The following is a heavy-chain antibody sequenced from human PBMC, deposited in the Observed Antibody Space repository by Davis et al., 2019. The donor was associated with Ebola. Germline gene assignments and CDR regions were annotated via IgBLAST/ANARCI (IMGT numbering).Heavy chain of an antibody. CDR1: GGSFSGYY. CDR3: TGPHQLLSGFDP. D-gene: IGHD2-2*01. V-gene: IGHV4-34*01. J-gene: IGHJ5*02. Sequence: PSETLSLTCAVYGGSFSGYYWSWIRQPPGKGLEWIGEINHSGSTNYNPSLKSRVTISVDTSENQFSLKLSSVTAADTAVYYCTGPHQLLSGFDPWGQGTLVTVSS. CDR2: INHSGST.